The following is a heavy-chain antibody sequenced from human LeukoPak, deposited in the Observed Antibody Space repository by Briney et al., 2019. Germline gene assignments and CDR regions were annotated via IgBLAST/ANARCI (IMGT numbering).Heavy chain of an antibody. D-gene: IGHD3-10*01. J-gene: IGHJ5*02. CDR1: GFIFNEAW. CDR3: GDFYNSGSYYP. Sequence: GGSLRLSCAASGFIFNEAWMNWVRQAPAKGLEWVGRIKRNADGGTTDYAAPVKGRFAISRDDSKNILYLEMNSLRTEDTAVYYCGDFYNSGSYYPWGQGTLVTVSS. CDR2: IKRNADGGTT. V-gene: IGHV3-15*07.